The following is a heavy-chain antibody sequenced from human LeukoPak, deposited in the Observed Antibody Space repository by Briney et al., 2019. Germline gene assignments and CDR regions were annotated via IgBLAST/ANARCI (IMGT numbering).Heavy chain of an antibody. V-gene: IGHV3-30*04. CDR2: ISYDGSNK. J-gene: IGHJ6*02. CDR1: GFTFSSYA. Sequence: GRSLRLSCAAAGFTFSSYAMHWVRQAPGKGLEWVAVISYDGSNKYYADSVKGRFTISRDNSKNTLYLQMNSLRAEDTAVYYCARSSWPSRKYGDYGSSYYYYGMDVWGQGTTVTVSS. D-gene: IGHD4-17*01. CDR3: ARSSWPSRKYGDYGSSYYYYGMDV.